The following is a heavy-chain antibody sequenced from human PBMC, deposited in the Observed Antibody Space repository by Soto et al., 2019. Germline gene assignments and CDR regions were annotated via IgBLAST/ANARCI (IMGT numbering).Heavy chain of an antibody. J-gene: IGHJ4*02. D-gene: IGHD2-2*01. CDR1: GGSISSGGYY. V-gene: IGHV4-31*03. CDR2: IYYSGST. Sequence: QVQLQESGPGLVKPSQTLSLTCTVSGGSISSGGYYWSWIRQHPGKGLEWIGYIYYSGSTYYNPSLKSXXTXSAXTSKNQFSLKLSSVTAADTAVYYCARVPAALQFDYWGQGTLVTVSS. CDR3: ARVPAALQFDY.